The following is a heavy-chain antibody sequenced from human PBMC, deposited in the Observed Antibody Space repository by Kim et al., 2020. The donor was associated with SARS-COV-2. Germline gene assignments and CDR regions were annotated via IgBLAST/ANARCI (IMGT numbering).Heavy chain of an antibody. J-gene: IGHJ3*02. CDR3: ARDKWFRELFALDI. Sequence: QKFQGRVTITRATSASTAYMELSSLRSEDTAVYYCARDKWFRELFALDIWGQGTMVTVSS. D-gene: IGHD3-10*01. V-gene: IGHV1-3*01.